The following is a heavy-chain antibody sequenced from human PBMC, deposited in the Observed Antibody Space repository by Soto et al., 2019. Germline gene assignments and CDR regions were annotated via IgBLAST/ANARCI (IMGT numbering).Heavy chain of an antibody. D-gene: IGHD4-17*01. CDR2: INGDGSQQ. CDR3: ARDPAHGAMDY. V-gene: IGHV3-7*01. J-gene: IGHJ4*02. CDR1: GLTFSASY. Sequence: EVQLVESGGGLVQPGGSLRLDCAASGLTFSASYMSWVRQAPGKGLEWVAIINGDGSQQTYVDSVKGRFTISRDNAKNSLFLQMSSLRVEYTAVYYCARDPAHGAMDYWGQGTLVTVSS.